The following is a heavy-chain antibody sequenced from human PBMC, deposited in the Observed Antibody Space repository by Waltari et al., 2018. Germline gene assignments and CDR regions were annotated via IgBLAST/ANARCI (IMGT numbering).Heavy chain of an antibody. D-gene: IGHD6-19*01. CDR2: IKEDGSEK. Sequence: EVQLVESGGGLVQPGGSLRLSFAFSVFTVRRYWMSWVRQSPWKGLEGVANIKEDGSEKYNVDSVKGRFTISRDNAKNSLYLQMNSLRAEDTAVYYCTRGGARGSGWYVVDTWGQGTLVTVSS. CDR1: VFTVRRYW. J-gene: IGHJ4*02. CDR3: TRGGARGSGWYVVDT. V-gene: IGHV3-7*01.